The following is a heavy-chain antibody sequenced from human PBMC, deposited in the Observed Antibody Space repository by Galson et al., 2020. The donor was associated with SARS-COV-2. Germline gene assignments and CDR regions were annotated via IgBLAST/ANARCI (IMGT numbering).Heavy chain of an antibody. CDR3: AGDSRSSGYKDYDYGMDV. Sequence: GGSLRLSCAAYGFTFSAHAMSWVRQAPGKGLEWVSTIGGSGTSTHYADSVKARFTISRDNFKNTLYLQMNSLRADDTAVYYCAGDSRSSGYKDYDYGMDVCGQGTTVTVYS. CDR2: IGGSGTST. V-gene: IGHV3-23*01. D-gene: IGHD3-22*01. CDR1: GFTFSAHA. J-gene: IGHJ6*02.